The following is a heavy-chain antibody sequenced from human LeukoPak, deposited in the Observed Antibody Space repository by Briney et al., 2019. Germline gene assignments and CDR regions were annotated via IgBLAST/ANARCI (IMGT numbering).Heavy chain of an antibody. D-gene: IGHD3-22*01. J-gene: IGHJ4*02. Sequence: PSETLSLTCTVSGGSISSYYWSWIRPPPGKGLEWIGYIYYSGSTNYNPSLKSRVTISVDTSKNQFSLKLSSVTAADTAVYYCASLGGDYYDRGYYFDYWGQGTLVTVSS. CDR2: IYYSGST. CDR3: ASLGGDYYDRGYYFDY. V-gene: IGHV4-59*01. CDR1: GGSISSYY.